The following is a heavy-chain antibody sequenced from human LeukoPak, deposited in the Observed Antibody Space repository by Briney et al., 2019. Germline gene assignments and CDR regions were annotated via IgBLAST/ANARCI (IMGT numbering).Heavy chain of an antibody. J-gene: IGHJ4*02. D-gene: IGHD4-17*01. CDR2: IYPGDSET. CDR1: GYSFTSYW. V-gene: IGHV5-51*01. CDR3: ARPSDYGAYYFDY. Sequence: GESLKISCKGSGYSFTSYWIGWVRQMSGKGLELMGVIYPGDSETRYSPSFQGQVTISADKSINTAFLQWSSLKASDTAMYYCARPSDYGAYYFDYLGQGTLGTVSS.